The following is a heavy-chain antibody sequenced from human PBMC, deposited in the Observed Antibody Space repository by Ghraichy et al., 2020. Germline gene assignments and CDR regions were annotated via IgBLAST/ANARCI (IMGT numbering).Heavy chain of an antibody. D-gene: IGHD3-22*01. CDR3: ARDVEDYYDSSGLDY. J-gene: IGHJ4*02. CDR2: ISTRGNTI. CDR1: GFSFSRYS. V-gene: IGHV3-48*01. Sequence: GGSLRLSCAASGFSFSRYSMNWVRQAPGKGLEWVSYISTRGNTINYADSVKGRFTISRDNAKNSLYLQMDTLRPEDTAVYYCARDVEDYYDSSGLDYWGQGTLVTVSS.